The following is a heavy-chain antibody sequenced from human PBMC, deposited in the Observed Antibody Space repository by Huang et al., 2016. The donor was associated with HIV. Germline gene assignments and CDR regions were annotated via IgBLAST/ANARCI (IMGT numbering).Heavy chain of an antibody. J-gene: IGHJ4*01. CDR1: GGSISSHY. Sequence: QVQLQESGPGLVKPSETLSLTCSVSGGSISSHYWGWIRQPPGKGREWMGIIYYSGVSNYSPALKSRVFISVDTSRNQFALKLSSVTAADTAVYYCARDRRHCSGGSCYYSDYWGHGTLVTVSS. CDR3: ARDRRHCSGGSCYYSDY. D-gene: IGHD2-15*01. CDR2: IYYSGVS. V-gene: IGHV4-59*11.